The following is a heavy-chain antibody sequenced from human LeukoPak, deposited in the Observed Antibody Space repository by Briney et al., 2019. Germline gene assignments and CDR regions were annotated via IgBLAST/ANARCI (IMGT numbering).Heavy chain of an antibody. CDR2: IYYSGST. D-gene: IGHD4-17*01. V-gene: IGHV4-61*01. Sequence: PSETLSLTCTVSGGSISSSSYYWSWIRQPPGKGLEWIGYIYYSGSTNYNPSLKSRVTISVDTSKNQFSLKLSSVTAADTAVYYCARSKYTTDYYYYYMDVWGKGTTVTVSS. CDR1: GGSISSSSYY. J-gene: IGHJ6*03. CDR3: ARSKYTTDYYYYYMDV.